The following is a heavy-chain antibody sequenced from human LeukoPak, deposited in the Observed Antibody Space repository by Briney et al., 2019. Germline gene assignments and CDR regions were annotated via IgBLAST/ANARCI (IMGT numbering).Heavy chain of an antibody. CDR3: AKDRAYYDFWSGYFEEEGCYFDY. D-gene: IGHD3-3*01. CDR1: GFTFSSYA. CDR2: ISGSGGST. Sequence: PGGSLRLSCAASGFTFSSYAMSWVRQAPGKGLEWVSAISGSGGSTYYADSVKGRFTISRDNSKNTLYLQMNSLRAEDTAVYYCAKDRAYYDFWSGYFEEEGCYFDYWGQGTLVTVSS. J-gene: IGHJ4*02. V-gene: IGHV3-23*01.